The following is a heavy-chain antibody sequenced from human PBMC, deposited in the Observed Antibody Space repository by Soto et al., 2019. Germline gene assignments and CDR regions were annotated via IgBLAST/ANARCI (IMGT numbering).Heavy chain of an antibody. Sequence: QVQLVQSGAEVKKPGASVKVSCKASGYIFSAYSMHWVRQAPGQGLEWVGWFNPNSGDTIYAQKFQGRVTLTRDTSTSTAYMELYSLRSDDTAVYYCTREASAVISIDYWGQGTLVTVSS. D-gene: IGHD6-19*01. CDR1: GYIFSAYS. J-gene: IGHJ4*02. V-gene: IGHV1-2*02. CDR3: TREASAVISIDY. CDR2: FNPNSGDT.